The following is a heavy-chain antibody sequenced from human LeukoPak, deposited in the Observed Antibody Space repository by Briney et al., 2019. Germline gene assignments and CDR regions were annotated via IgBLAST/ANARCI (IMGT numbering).Heavy chain of an antibody. D-gene: IGHD2-2*01. J-gene: IGHJ4*02. Sequence: GGSLRLSCAASGSTFSSYGMHWVRQAPGKGLEWVAFIRYDGSNKYYADSVKGRFTISRDNSKNTLYLQMNSLRAEDTAVYYCAKDMGRGIVVVLTLGDYWGQGTLVTVSS. CDR2: IRYDGSNK. V-gene: IGHV3-30*02. CDR3: AKDMGRGIVVVLTLGDY. CDR1: GSTFSSYG.